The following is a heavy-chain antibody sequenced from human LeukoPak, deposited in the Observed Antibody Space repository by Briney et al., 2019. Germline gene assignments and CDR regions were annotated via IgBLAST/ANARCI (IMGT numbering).Heavy chain of an antibody. V-gene: IGHV3-48*03. CDR2: ISSSGSTI. J-gene: IGHJ4*02. CDR3: ARYIAAAGHDY. Sequence: GGSLRLSCAASGFTFSNEMNWVRQAPGKGLEWVSYISSSGSTIYYSDSVKGRFTISRDNAKNSLYLQMNSLRAEDTAVYYCARYIAAAGHDYWGQGTLVTVSS. CDR1: GFTFSNE. D-gene: IGHD6-13*01.